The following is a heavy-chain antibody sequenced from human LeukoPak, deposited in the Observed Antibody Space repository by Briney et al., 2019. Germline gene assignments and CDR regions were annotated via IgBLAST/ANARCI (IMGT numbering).Heavy chain of an antibody. D-gene: IGHD2-21*01. CDR1: GGSISSYY. J-gene: IGHJ6*02. CDR3: ARMMDIAWGMDV. V-gene: IGHV4-59*01. CDR2: IYDSGST. Sequence: SETLSLTCTVSGGSISSYYWSWIRQPPGQVLEWIGHIYDSGSTKYNPSLKSRVTISVDTSKNQFSLKLTSVTAADTAVYYCARMMDIAWGMDVWGQGTTVTVSS.